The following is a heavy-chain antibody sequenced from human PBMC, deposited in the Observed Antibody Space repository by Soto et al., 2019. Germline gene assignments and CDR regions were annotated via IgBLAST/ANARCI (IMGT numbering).Heavy chain of an antibody. CDR1: GYTIRHW. V-gene: IGHV1-46*01. D-gene: IGHD3-22*01. Sequence: QVQLVQSGAEVKKPGASVKISCKASGYTIRHWMHWVRQAPGQGLEWMGVINPSGETTSYAQSFQGRGSLTRATAPSTLYMELRRLSAEVTALYYCVTDSSENGEGWWFDPWGQGTLVTVSS. CDR3: VTDSSENGEGWWFDP. CDR2: INPSGETT. J-gene: IGHJ5*02.